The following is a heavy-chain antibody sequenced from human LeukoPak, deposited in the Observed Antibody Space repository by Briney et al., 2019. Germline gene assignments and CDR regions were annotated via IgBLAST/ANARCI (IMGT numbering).Heavy chain of an antibody. J-gene: IGHJ4*02. CDR2: ISGSGGST. V-gene: IGHV3-23*01. CDR3: AKGSRGIAVAAPFDY. Sequence: PGGSLRLSCAASGFTFSSYAMSWVRQAPGKGLEWVSAISGSGGSTYYADSVKGRFTISRDNSKNTLYLQMSSLRAEDTAVYYCAKGSRGIAVAAPFDYWGQGTLVTVSS. D-gene: IGHD6-19*01. CDR1: GFTFSSYA.